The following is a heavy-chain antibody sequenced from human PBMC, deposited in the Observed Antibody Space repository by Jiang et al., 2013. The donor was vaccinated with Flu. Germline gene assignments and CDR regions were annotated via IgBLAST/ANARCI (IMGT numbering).Heavy chain of an antibody. D-gene: IGHD5-18*01. Sequence: GLVWVSRIKSDGSSTSYADSVKGRFTISRDNAKNTLYLQMNSLRAEDTAVYYCARPRGYSYGYFDLDYWGQGTLVTVSS. CDR2: IKSDGSST. CDR3: ARPRGYSYGYFDLDY. V-gene: IGHV3-74*01. J-gene: IGHJ4*02.